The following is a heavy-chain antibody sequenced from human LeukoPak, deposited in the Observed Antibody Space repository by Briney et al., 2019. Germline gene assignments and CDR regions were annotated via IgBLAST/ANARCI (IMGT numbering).Heavy chain of an antibody. CDR2: INHSGST. D-gene: IGHD4-17*01. J-gene: IGHJ4*02. Sequence: PSQTLSLTCTVSGGSISSGGYYWSWIRQPPGKGLEWIGEINHSGSTNYSPSLKSRVTISVDTSKNQFSLKLSSVTAADTAVYYCARGGRGTTVFNYWGQGTLVTVSS. CDR1: GGSISSGGYY. CDR3: ARGGRGTTVFNY. V-gene: IGHV4-30-2*01.